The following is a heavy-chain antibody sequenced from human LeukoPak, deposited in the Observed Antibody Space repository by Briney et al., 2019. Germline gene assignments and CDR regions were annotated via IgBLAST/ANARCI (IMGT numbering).Heavy chain of an antibody. CDR3: ARLGGYSYGYPPYYYYYGMDV. CDR1: GGSISSYY. D-gene: IGHD5-18*01. J-gene: IGHJ6*02. CDR2: IYTSGST. V-gene: IGHV4-4*07. Sequence: SETLSLTCTVSGGSISSYYWSWIRQPAGKGLKWIGRIYTSGSTNYNPSLKSRVTMSVDTSKNQFSLKLSSVTAADTAVYYCARLGGYSYGYPPYYYYYGMDVWGQGTTVTVSS.